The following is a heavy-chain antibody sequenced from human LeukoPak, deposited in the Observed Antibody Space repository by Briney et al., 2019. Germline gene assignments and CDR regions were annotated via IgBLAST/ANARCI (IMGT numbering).Heavy chain of an antibody. D-gene: IGHD1-7*01. CDR3: AKGLYNWNYLGAFDI. J-gene: IGHJ3*02. CDR2: ISGSGGST. V-gene: IGHV3-23*01. CDR1: GFTFSSYA. Sequence: PGAPLRLSCAASGFTFSSYAMSWVRQAPGKGLEWVSAISGSGGSTYYADSVKGRFTISRDNSKNTLYLQMNSLRAEDTAVYYCAKGLYNWNYLGAFDIWGQGTMVTVSS.